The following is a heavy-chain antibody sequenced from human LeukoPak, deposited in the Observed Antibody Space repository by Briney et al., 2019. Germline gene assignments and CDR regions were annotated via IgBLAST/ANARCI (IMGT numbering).Heavy chain of an antibody. CDR2: ISWDGGTT. V-gene: IGHV3-43D*03. CDR3: AKDTEYSDSSGLIDY. CDR1: GFTFDDYA. J-gene: IGHJ4*02. Sequence: PGGSLRLSCAASGFTFDDYAMHWVRQAPGKGLEWVSLISWDGGTTYYADSVKGRFTISRDNSRNSLYLQMNSLRVEDTALYYCAKDTEYSDSSGLIDYWGQGTLSPSPQ. D-gene: IGHD6-6*01.